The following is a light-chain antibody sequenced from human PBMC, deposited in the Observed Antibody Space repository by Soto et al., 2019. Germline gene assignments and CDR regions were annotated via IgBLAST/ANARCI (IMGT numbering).Light chain of an antibody. Sequence: EIVLQQSPGTLSLSKGERATLYCRTSQSVSSNYLAWYQQKPGQAPRLLIYGASNRATGIPDRFSGSGSGTDFTLTISRLEPEDFAVYYCQQYCSSGTFGQGTKVDIK. CDR1: QSVSSNY. J-gene: IGKJ1*01. CDR3: QQYCSSGT. V-gene: IGKV3-20*01. CDR2: GAS.